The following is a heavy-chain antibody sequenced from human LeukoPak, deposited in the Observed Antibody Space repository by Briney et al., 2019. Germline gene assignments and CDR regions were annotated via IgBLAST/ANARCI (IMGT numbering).Heavy chain of an antibody. D-gene: IGHD3-10*01. CDR3: AKEFGTMVRGVIDHFDY. Sequence: GGSLRLSCAASGFTFSSYAMSWVRQAPGKGLEWVSATSGSGGSTYYADSVKGRFTISRDNSKNTLYLQMNSPRAEDTAVYYCAKEFGTMVRGVIDHFDYWGQGTLVTVSS. CDR2: TSGSGGST. CDR1: GFTFSSYA. J-gene: IGHJ4*02. V-gene: IGHV3-23*01.